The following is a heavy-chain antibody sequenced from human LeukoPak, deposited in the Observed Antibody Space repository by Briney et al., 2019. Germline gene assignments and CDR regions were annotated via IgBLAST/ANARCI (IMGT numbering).Heavy chain of an antibody. CDR3: ARSVPAWAGGSIAARRSYGMGV. D-gene: IGHD6-6*01. CDR1: GGSISSYY. Sequence: PSETLSLTCTVSGGSISSYYWSWIRQPPGKGLEWIGYIYYSGSTNYNPSLKSRVTISVDTSKNQFSLKLSSVTAADTAVYYCARSVPAWAGGSIAARRSYGMGVWGQGTTVTVSS. CDR2: IYYSGST. V-gene: IGHV4-59*01. J-gene: IGHJ6*02.